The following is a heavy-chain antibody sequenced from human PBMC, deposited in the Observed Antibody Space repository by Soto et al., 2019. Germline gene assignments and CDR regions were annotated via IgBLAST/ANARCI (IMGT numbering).Heavy chain of an antibody. V-gene: IGHV4-34*01. CDR1: GGSFSGYY. Sequence: PSETLSLTCAVYGGSFSGYYWSWIRQPPGKGLEWIGEINHSGSTNYNPSLKSRVTISVDTSKNQFSLKLSSVTAADTAVYYCARYLVIKYYYGSGKGNGMDVWGQGTTVTVSS. CDR3: ARYLVIKYYYGSGKGNGMDV. CDR2: INHSGST. J-gene: IGHJ6*02. D-gene: IGHD3-10*01.